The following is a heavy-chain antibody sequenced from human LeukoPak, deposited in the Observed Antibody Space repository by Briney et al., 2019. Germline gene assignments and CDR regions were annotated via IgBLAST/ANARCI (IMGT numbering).Heavy chain of an antibody. Sequence: GSSMKVSCKASGGTFSSYAISWVRQAPGQGLEWMGGIIPIFGTANYAQKFQGRVTITADESTSTAYMELSSLRSEDTAVYYCARVVGSGWSPDFDYWGQGTLVTVSS. D-gene: IGHD6-19*01. CDR2: IIPIFGTA. V-gene: IGHV1-69*01. J-gene: IGHJ4*02. CDR1: GGTFSSYA. CDR3: ARVVGSGWSPDFDY.